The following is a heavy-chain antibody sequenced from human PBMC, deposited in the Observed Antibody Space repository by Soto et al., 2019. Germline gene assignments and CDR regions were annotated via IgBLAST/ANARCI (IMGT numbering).Heavy chain of an antibody. CDR1: GYTFTSYY. CDR2: INPSGGST. Sequence: QVQLVQSGAEVKKPGASVKVSCKASGYTFTSYYMHWVRQAPGQGLEWMGIINPSGGSTSYAQKFQGRVTMTRDTSTSTVYMELSSLRSEDTAVYFCARDRTPGIAAAGTAVNWFDPWGQGTLVTVSS. J-gene: IGHJ5*02. CDR3: ARDRTPGIAAAGTAVNWFDP. D-gene: IGHD6-13*01. V-gene: IGHV1-46*03.